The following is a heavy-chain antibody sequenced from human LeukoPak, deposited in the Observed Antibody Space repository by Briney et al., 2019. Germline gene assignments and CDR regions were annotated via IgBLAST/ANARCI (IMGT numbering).Heavy chain of an antibody. Sequence: SETLSLTCTVSGGSISSGYYWGWIRQPPGKGLEWIGSIYHSGSTYYNPSLKSRVTISVDTSKNQFSLKLSSVTAADTAVYYCARGWLRLDYWGQGTLVTVSS. CDR3: ARGWLRLDY. J-gene: IGHJ4*02. V-gene: IGHV4-38-2*02. CDR1: GGSISSGYY. CDR2: IYHSGST. D-gene: IGHD5-12*01.